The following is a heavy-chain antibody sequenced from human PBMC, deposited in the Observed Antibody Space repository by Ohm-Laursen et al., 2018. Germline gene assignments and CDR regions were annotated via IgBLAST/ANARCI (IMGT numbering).Heavy chain of an antibody. CDR2: IYYSGST. CDR3: ASQEVRRDGYNFPDY. D-gene: IGHD5-24*01. CDR1: GGSISSGGYY. V-gene: IGHV4-31*03. Sequence: SQTLSLTCTVSGGSISSGGYYWSWIRQHPGKGLEWIGYIYYSGSTYYNPSLKSRVTISVDTSKNQFSLKLSSVTAADTAVYYCASQEVRRDGYNFPDYWGQGTLVTVSS. J-gene: IGHJ4*02.